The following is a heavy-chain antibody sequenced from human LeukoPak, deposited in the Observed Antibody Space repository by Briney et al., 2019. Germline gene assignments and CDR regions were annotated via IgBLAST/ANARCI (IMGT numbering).Heavy chain of an antibody. CDR3: ARSSSWYISFDY. CDR1: GFTFSDYY. CDR2: ISSSGSTI. Sequence: GGSLRLSCAASGFTFSDYYMSWIRQALGKGLEWVSYISSSGSTIYYADSVKGRFTISRDNAKNSLYLQMNSLRAEDTAVYYCARSSSWYISFDYWGQGTLVTVSS. J-gene: IGHJ4*02. D-gene: IGHD6-13*01. V-gene: IGHV3-11*01.